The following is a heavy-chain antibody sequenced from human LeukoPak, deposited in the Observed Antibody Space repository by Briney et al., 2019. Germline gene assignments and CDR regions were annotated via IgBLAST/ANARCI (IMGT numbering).Heavy chain of an antibody. J-gene: IGHJ4*02. CDR2: IYTSGST. CDR1: GGSISSYY. CDR3: AGGDSAAGTDY. Sequence: SETLSLTCTVSGGSISSYYWSWIRQPAGKGLEWIGRIYTSGSTNYNPSLKSRVTMSVDTSKNQCSLKLSSVTAADTAVYYCAGGDSAAGTDYWGPGTLVTVSS. V-gene: IGHV4-4*07. D-gene: IGHD6-13*01.